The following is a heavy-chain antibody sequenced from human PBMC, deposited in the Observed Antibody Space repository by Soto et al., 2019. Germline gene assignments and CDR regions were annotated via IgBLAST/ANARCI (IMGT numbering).Heavy chain of an antibody. V-gene: IGHV3-21*01. CDR1: GFTFSIYS. CDR2: ISSSGTYI. Sequence: EVQLVESGGGLVKPGGSLRLSCEASGFTFSIYSMSWVRQAPGKGLEWVSSISSSGTYIYYADSMKGRFTISRDDARNSLYLQMSSLRAEDTAVYYCARVSMHSTTQPRGHWGQGTLVNVSS. CDR3: ARVSMHSTTQPRGH. D-gene: IGHD1-1*01. J-gene: IGHJ4*02.